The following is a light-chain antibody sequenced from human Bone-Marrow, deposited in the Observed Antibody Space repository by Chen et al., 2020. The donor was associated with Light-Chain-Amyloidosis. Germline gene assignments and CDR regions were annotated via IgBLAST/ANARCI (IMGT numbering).Light chain of an antibody. J-gene: IGLJ2*01. Sequence: SYELPQPPSLSVSPVQTARITCSGDDLPTKYAYWYQQKPGQAPVLVIHRDTERPSGISERFSGSSSGTTATLTISGVQAEDEADYHCQSAESSGTYEVIFGGGTKLTVL. CDR1: DLPTKY. CDR2: RDT. CDR3: QSAESSGTYEVI. V-gene: IGLV3-25*03.